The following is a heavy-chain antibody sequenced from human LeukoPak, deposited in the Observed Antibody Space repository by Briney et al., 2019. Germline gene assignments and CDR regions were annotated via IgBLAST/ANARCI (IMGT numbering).Heavy chain of an antibody. CDR1: GGSISSYY. D-gene: IGHD6-13*01. CDR2: IYYSGST. V-gene: IGHV4-59*01. CDR3: ARYNSSNWYVVDY. Sequence: SETLSLTCTVSGGSISSYYWTWIRQPPGKGLEWIGYIYYSGSTNFNPSLKSRVTISVDTSKNQFSLKLSSVTAADTAVYYCARYNSSNWYVVDYWGQGTLVTVSS. J-gene: IGHJ4*02.